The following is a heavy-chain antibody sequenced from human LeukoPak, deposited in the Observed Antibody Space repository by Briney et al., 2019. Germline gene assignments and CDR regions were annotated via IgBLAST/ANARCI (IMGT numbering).Heavy chain of an antibody. J-gene: IGHJ4*02. V-gene: IGHV4-39*07. CDR3: VRDIPSGYFDY. CDR1: GGSISSSSYY. CDR2: IDHSGTT. Sequence: PSETLSLTCTVSGGSISSSSYYWGWIRQPPGKGLEWIGSIDHSGTTYYNPSLKSRVTISVDTSKNQFSLRLSSVTAADTAMYYCVRDIPSGYFDYWGQGSLVTVSS. D-gene: IGHD3-22*01.